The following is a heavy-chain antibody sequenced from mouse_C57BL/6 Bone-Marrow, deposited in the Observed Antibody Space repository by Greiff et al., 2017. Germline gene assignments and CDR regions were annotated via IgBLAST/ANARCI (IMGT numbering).Heavy chain of an antibody. D-gene: IGHD2-12*01. V-gene: IGHV1-64*01. J-gene: IGHJ3*01. Sequence: QVQLQQPGAELVKPGASVKLSCKASGYTFTSYWMHWVKQRPGQGLEWIGMIHPNSGSTKYNEQFTSKATLPVAKSTSTAYMQLSSLTSEDSAVYYCARAYSGVAYWGQGTLVTVSA. CDR3: ARAYSGVAY. CDR1: GYTFTSYW. CDR2: IHPNSGST.